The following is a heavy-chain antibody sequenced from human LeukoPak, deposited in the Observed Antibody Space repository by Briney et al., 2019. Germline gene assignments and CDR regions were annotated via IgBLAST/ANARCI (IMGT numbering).Heavy chain of an antibody. J-gene: IGHJ4*02. Sequence: GASVKVSCKTSAYTFSNYGFNWVRQAPGQGLEWMGWISAYNGNTKYAQKFQGRFTMTTDTSTSTAYMELRSLTSDDTAVYYCARGLDGSGSYYTDYWGQGTLVTVSS. CDR2: ISAYNGNT. CDR3: ARGLDGSGSYYTDY. CDR1: AYTFSNYG. V-gene: IGHV1-18*01. D-gene: IGHD3-10*01.